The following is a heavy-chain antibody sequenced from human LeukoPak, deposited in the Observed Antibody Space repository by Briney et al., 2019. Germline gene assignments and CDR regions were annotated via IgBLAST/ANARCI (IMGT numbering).Heavy chain of an antibody. CDR1: GFTFNNYN. Sequence: GGSLRLSCATSGFTFNNYNMNWVRQAPGRALEWVSSITSSGTYIFYADSVKGRFTISRDNAKNSLYLQMNSLGPEDTAVYYCARDPYSGNYGNYYYYYMDGWGKGTTVTISS. V-gene: IGHV3-21*01. J-gene: IGHJ6*03. D-gene: IGHD1-26*01. CDR3: ARDPYSGNYGNYYYYYMDG. CDR2: ITSSGTYI.